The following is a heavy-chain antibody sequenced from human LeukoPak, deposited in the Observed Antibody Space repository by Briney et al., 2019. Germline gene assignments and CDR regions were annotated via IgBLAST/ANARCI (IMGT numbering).Heavy chain of an antibody. V-gene: IGHV3-7*03. CDR3: ARAEWSNWYFDL. CDR2: IKQDGSEK. CDR1: GFTFSTYW. Sequence: GGSLRLLRAASGFTFSTYWMNWVRQAPGKGLEGVANIKQDGSEKYYVDSVKGRFTLSRDSAKNSLYLQMNSLRAEATAVYYCARAEWSNWYFDLWGRGTLVTVSS. D-gene: IGHD3-3*01. J-gene: IGHJ2*01.